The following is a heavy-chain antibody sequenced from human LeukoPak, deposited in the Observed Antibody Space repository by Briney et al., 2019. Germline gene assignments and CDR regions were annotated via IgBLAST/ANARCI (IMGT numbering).Heavy chain of an antibody. V-gene: IGHV5-51*01. CDR3: ARGGIQLWLYYFDY. D-gene: IGHD5-18*01. CDR2: IYPSDSNT. CDR1: GYTFTNYW. J-gene: IGHJ4*02. Sequence: GVSLKISCKGSGYTFTNYWIGWVRQMPGKGLEWMGIIYPSDSNTRYSPSFQGQVTISADKSISTAYLQWSSLKASDTAMYYCARGGIQLWLYYFDYWGQGTLVTVSS.